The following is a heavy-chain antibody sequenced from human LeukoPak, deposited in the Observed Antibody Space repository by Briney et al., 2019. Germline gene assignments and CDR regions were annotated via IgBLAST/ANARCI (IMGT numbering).Heavy chain of an antibody. J-gene: IGHJ6*02. CDR1: GFTFSTYS. Sequence: GGSLRLTCAASGFTFSTYSMTWVRQAPGKGLEWVANIKEDGSDKSYVDSVKSRFTISRDNAKDSLFLQMNSLRAEDTAVYYCARRRVGMDVWGQGTTVTVSS. CDR2: IKEDGSDK. V-gene: IGHV3-7*05. D-gene: IGHD6-13*01. CDR3: ARRRVGMDV.